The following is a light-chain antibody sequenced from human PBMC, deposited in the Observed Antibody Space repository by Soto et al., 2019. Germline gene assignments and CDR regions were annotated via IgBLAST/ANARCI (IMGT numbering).Light chain of an antibody. CDR3: QQYGSSPPIT. J-gene: IGKJ3*01. V-gene: IGKV3-20*01. CDR2: GAS. Sequence: EIVLTQSPGTLSLSPGERATLSCRASQSVSSSYLAWYQQKPGQAPRLLIYGASSRATGIPDTFSGSGSGTDFTLTISRLEPEDFAVYYCQQYGSSPPITFGPGTKVHIK. CDR1: QSVSSSY.